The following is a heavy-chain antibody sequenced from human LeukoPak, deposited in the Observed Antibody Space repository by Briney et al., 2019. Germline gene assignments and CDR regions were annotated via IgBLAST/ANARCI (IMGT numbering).Heavy chain of an antibody. V-gene: IGHV1-18*01. CDR1: GYTFTRYA. CDR2: ISAYNRNT. Sequence: GAAVKVSCKASGYTFTRYAFSWVRQAPGQGLEWLGWISAYNRNTIYAQKFQGRVTLTTDTPTSTAHMELGNLGSDDTAVYYCAGDRRWDLERGVVYFDYWGQGTLVTVSS. CDR3: AGDRRWDLERGVVYFDY. J-gene: IGHJ4*02. D-gene: IGHD4-23*01.